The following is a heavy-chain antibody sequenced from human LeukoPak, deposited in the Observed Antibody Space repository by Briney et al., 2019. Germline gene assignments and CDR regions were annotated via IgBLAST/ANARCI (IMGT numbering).Heavy chain of an antibody. D-gene: IGHD2-8*01. CDR3: AKDTSIGRYCTNGVCSPFDY. V-gene: IGHV3-23*01. J-gene: IGHJ4*02. CDR1: GFTFSSYA. Sequence: GGSLGLSCAGSGFTFSSYAMSWVRQAPGKGLEWASAISDTGATTYDADSVKGRFTISRDNSRSTLYLQMNSLRAEDTALYYCAKDTSIGRYCTNGVCSPFDYWGQGTLVTVSS. CDR2: ISDTGATT.